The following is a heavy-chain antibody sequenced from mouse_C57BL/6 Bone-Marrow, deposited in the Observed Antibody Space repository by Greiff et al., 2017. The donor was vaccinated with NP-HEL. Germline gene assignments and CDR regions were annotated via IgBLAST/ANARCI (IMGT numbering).Heavy chain of an antibody. CDR1: GYTFTSYW. D-gene: IGHD1-1*01. CDR2: IHPNSGST. CDR3: ARRGYGSSSFAY. Sequence: QVQLQQPGAELVKPGASVKLSCKASGYTFTSYWMHWVKQRPGQGLEWIGMIHPNSGSTNYNEKFKSKATLTVDKSSSTAYMQLSSLTSEDSAVYDCARRGYGSSSFAYWGQGTLVTVSA. J-gene: IGHJ3*01. V-gene: IGHV1-64*01.